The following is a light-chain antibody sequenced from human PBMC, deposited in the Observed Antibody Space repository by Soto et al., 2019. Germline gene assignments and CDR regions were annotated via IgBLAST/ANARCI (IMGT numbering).Light chain of an antibody. J-gene: IGKJ1*01. Sequence: EIVMTQSPATLSVSPGELATLFCRASQSISNNLAWYQQQPGQAPRLLIYGASSRATGVPARFSGSGSGTEFTLTISSLQSGDFAVYYCQQHDNWPSKFGQGTKVAIK. V-gene: IGKV3-15*01. CDR2: GAS. CDR1: QSISNN. CDR3: QQHDNWPSK.